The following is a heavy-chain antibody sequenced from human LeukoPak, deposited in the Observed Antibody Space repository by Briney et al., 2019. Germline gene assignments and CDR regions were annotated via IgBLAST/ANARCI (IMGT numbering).Heavy chain of an antibody. CDR3: ARDEDI. V-gene: IGHV4-34*01. Sequence: SETLSLTCAVYGGSFSGYYWSWIRQPPGRGLEWIGSINYSGTTYYNPSLKSRVTISVDTSKNQISLKLSSVTAADTAVYYCARDEDIWGQGTMVIVSA. CDR2: INYSGTT. CDR1: GGSFSGYY. J-gene: IGHJ3*02.